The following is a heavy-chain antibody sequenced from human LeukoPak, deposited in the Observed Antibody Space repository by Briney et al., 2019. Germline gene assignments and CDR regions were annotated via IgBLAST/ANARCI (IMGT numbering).Heavy chain of an antibody. V-gene: IGHV1-2*02. CDR3: AREDSAWYVDY. CDR1: GYTFTDYY. J-gene: IGHJ4*02. Sequence: ASAKVSCKASGYTFTDYYMHWGRQAPGQGLEWMGSINPNSAGTNYAQKFEGRVTMTRDTSISTAFLELRRLRSDDTAVYYCAREDSAWYVDYWGQGTLVTVSS. CDR2: INPNSAGT. D-gene: IGHD6-19*01.